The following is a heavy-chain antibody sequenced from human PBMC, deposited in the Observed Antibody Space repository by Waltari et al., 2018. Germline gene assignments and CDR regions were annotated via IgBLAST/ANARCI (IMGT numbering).Heavy chain of an antibody. D-gene: IGHD2-2*01. CDR1: GGTFSSYA. J-gene: IGHJ4*02. V-gene: IGHV1-69*12. CDR2: IIPSIGTA. CDR3: ARAQVVPANSGGLDY. Sequence: QVQLLQSGAEVTKPGSWVKVCCKASGGTFSSYAIGRVRLAPGQGLELMGVIIPSIGTANYAQEFQGRGTITADEATSTAYMELSSMRSEDTAVYYCARAQVVPANSGGLDYWGQGTLVTVSS.